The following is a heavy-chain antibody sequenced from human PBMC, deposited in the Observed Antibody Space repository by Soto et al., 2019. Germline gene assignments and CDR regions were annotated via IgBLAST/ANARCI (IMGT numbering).Heavy chain of an antibody. D-gene: IGHD1-26*01. CDR2: ISSSGNSI. CDR3: ASDRFRGTYYLRGVTYFFEE. CDR1: GFTFSDYY. V-gene: IGHV3-11*01. Sequence: PGGSLRLSCAASGFTFSDYYMTWIRQAPGKGLEWVSYISSSGNSIYYADSVRGRFTVSRDNAKNSLFLQMNSLRAEDTAVYYCASDRFRGTYYLRGVTYFFEEWGQGAPVTVSS. J-gene: IGHJ4*02.